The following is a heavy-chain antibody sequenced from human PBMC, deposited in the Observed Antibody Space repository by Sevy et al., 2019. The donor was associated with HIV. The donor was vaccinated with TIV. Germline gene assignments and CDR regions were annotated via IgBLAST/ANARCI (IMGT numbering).Heavy chain of an antibody. Sequence: SETLSLTCTVSGGSISSSSYYWGWIRQPPGKGLEWIGSIYYSGSTYYNPSLKSRVTISVDTSKNQFSLKLSSVTAADTAVYYCAGLGRHDYVWGSYRYPSQQENYFDYWGQGTLVTVSS. V-gene: IGHV4-39*01. D-gene: IGHD3-16*02. CDR3: AGLGRHDYVWGSYRYPSQQENYFDY. J-gene: IGHJ4*02. CDR2: IYYSGST. CDR1: GGSISSSSYY.